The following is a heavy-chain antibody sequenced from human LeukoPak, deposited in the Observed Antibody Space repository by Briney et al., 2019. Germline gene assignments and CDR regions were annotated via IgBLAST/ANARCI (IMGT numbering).Heavy chain of an antibody. CDR3: AKDALPYYDFWSGYSGYYYYGMDV. D-gene: IGHD3-3*01. J-gene: IGHJ6*02. Sequence: GGFLRLSCAASGFTFSSYAMSWVRQAPGKGLEWVSAISGSGGSTYYADSVKGRFTISRDNSKNTLYLQMNSLRAEDTAVYYCAKDALPYYDFWSGYSGYYYYGMDVWGQGTTVTVSS. CDR1: GFTFSSYA. V-gene: IGHV3-23*01. CDR2: ISGSGGST.